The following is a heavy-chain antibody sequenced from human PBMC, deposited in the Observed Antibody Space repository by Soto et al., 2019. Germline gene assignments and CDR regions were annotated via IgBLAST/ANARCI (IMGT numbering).Heavy chain of an antibody. Sequence: GSLRLSCAASGFTFSSYSMNWVRQAPGKGLEWVSSISSSSSYIYYADSVKGRFTISRDNAKNSLYLQMNSLRAEDTAVYYCASTRGGSGLYFDYWGQGTLVTVSS. CDR2: ISSSSSYI. CDR1: GFTFSSYS. V-gene: IGHV3-21*01. J-gene: IGHJ4*02. CDR3: ASTRGGSGLYFDY. D-gene: IGHD3-22*01.